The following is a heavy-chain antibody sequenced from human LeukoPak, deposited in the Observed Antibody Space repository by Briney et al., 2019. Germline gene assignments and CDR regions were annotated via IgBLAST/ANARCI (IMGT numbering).Heavy chain of an antibody. CDR3: ARGGHSYGFLYYYYYGMDV. Sequence: ASVKVSCKASGYTFTSYYMHWVRQAPGQGLEWMGIINPSGGSTSYAQKFQGRVTMTRDTSTSTVYMELSSLRPEDTAVYYCARGGHSYGFLYYYYYGMDVWGQGTTVTVSS. D-gene: IGHD5-18*01. J-gene: IGHJ6*02. V-gene: IGHV1-46*01. CDR1: GYTFTSYY. CDR2: INPSGGST.